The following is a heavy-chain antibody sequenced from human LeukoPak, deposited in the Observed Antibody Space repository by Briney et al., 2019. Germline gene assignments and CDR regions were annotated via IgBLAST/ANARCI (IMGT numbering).Heavy chain of an antibody. D-gene: IGHD6-6*01. V-gene: IGHV3-23*01. Sequence: GGSLRLSCAASGFTFSSYAMSWVRQAPGRGLEWVSAISGSGGSTYYADSVKGRFTISRDNSKNTLYLQMNSLRAEDTAVYYCAKDHSSFGAFDIWGQGTMVTVSS. CDR1: GFTFSSYA. J-gene: IGHJ3*02. CDR2: ISGSGGST. CDR3: AKDHSSFGAFDI.